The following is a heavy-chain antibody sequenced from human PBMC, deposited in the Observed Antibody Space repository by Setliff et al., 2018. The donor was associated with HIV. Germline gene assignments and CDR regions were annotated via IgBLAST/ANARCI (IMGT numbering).Heavy chain of an antibody. D-gene: IGHD2-15*01. CDR1: GFTFDDYA. J-gene: IGHJ4*02. Sequence: PGGSLRLSCAASGFTFDDYAMHWVRQAPGKGLEWVSGISWNSGSIGYADSVKGRFTISRDNAKNSVSLQMNSLRVEDTAVYYCARDDWTCSDGTCFPITFDYWGQGTLVTVSS. V-gene: IGHV3-9*01. CDR3: ARDDWTCSDGTCFPITFDY. CDR2: ISWNSGSI.